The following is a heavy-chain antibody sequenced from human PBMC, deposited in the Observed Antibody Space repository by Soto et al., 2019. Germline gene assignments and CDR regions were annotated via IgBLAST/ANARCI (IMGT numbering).Heavy chain of an antibody. D-gene: IGHD2-2*01. CDR3: ARFLYSRGGVLAADNWFDP. CDR1: GGSISSGDYY. Sequence: SETLSLTCTVSGGSISSGDYYWSWIRQPPGKGLEWIGYIYYSGSTYYNPSLKSRVTISVDTSKNQFSLKLSSVTAADTAVYYCARFLYSRGGVLAADNWFDPWGQGTLVTVSS. V-gene: IGHV4-30-4*01. CDR2: IYYSGST. J-gene: IGHJ5*02.